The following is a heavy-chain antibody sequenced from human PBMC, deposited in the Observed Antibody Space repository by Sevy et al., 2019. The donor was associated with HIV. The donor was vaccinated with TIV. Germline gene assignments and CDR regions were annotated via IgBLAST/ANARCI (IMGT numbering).Heavy chain of an antibody. V-gene: IGHV3-11*06. CDR1: GFTFSDYY. CDR2: ISSSSSYT. Sequence: GGSLRLSCAASGFTFSDYYMSWIRQAPGKGLEWVSYISSSSSYTNYADSLKGRFTISRDNAKNSLYLQMNSLRAEDTAVYYCARDIYLTYYYDSRGYSLGAFDIWGQGTIGTVSS. D-gene: IGHD3-22*01. J-gene: IGHJ3*02. CDR3: ARDIYLTYYYDSRGYSLGAFDI.